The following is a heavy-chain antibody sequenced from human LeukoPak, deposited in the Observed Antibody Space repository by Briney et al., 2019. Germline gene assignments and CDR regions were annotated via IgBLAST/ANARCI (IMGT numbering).Heavy chain of an antibody. D-gene: IGHD3-16*01. Sequence: GGSLRLSCAASGFTFRNYGMHWVRQAPGKGLEWVAFIRYDGSAAYYADSVKGRFTFSRDNSRNTLDLQMNSLRLEDTADFYCAKAYAYHFDYWGQGTLVTVSS. J-gene: IGHJ4*02. CDR2: IRYDGSAA. V-gene: IGHV3-30*02. CDR3: AKAYAYHFDY. CDR1: GFTFRNYG.